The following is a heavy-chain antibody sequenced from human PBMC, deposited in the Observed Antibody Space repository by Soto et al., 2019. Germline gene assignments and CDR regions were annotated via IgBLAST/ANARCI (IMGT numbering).Heavy chain of an antibody. J-gene: IGHJ6*02. CDR2: INPSGGST. V-gene: IGHV1-46*01. CDR1: GYTFTSYY. CDR3: ARGRNTNYYYYGMDV. Sequence: GASVKVSCKASGYTFTSYYMHWVRQAPGQGLEWMGIINPSGGSTSYAQKFQGRVTMTRDTSTSTVYMELSSLRSEDTAVYYCARGRNTNYYYYGMDVWGQGTTVTVSS.